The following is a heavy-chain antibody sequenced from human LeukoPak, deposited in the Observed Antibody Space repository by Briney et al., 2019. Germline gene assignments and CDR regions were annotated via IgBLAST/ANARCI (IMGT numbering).Heavy chain of an antibody. V-gene: IGHV3-21*01. CDR3: AREDYDSSGTYYFDY. D-gene: IGHD3-22*01. CDR2: ISSSSSYI. J-gene: IGHJ4*02. CDR1: GFTFSAYS. Sequence: GGSLRLSCAASGFTFSAYSMNWVRQAPGKGLEWVSSISSSSSYIYYADSVKGRFSISRDNAKNSLFLQMNGLRAEDTAVYYCAREDYDSSGTYYFDYWGQGTLVTVSS.